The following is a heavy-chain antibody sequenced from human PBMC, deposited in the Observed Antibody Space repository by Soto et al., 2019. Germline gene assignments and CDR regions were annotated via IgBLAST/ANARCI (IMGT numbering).Heavy chain of an antibody. V-gene: IGHV3-23*01. D-gene: IGHD3-10*01. Sequence: EVQLLESGGGLVQPGGSLRLSCAASGFTFSSYTMSWVRQAPGKGLEWVSTISGSGGSTSYADSVKGRFTISRDNSKNTVYLQMNSLRAEGTAVYSCAKDPVGPCGSGSYALGPFDYWGQGTLVTVSS. CDR2: ISGSGGST. CDR1: GFTFSSYT. CDR3: AKDPVGPCGSGSYALGPFDY. J-gene: IGHJ4*02.